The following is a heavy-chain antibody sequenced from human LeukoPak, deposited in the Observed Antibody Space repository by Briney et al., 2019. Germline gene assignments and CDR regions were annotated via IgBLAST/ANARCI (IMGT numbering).Heavy chain of an antibody. CDR1: GGSISSGDYY. V-gene: IGHV4-30-4*01. D-gene: IGHD4-17*01. CDR2: IYYSGST. CDR3: ARVTHGDYLPSTN. J-gene: IGHJ4*02. Sequence: SETLSLTCTVSGGSISSGDYYWSWIRQPPGKGLEWIGYIYYSGSTYYNPSLKSRVTISVDTSKNQFSLKLSSVTAADTAVYYCARVTHGDYLPSTNWGQGTLVTVSS.